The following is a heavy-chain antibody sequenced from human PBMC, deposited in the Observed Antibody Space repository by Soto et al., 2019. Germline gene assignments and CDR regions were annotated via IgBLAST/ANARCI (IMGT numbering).Heavy chain of an antibody. D-gene: IGHD3-3*01. J-gene: IGHJ4*02. V-gene: IGHV3-48*03. CDR1: GFTFSSYE. CDR2: ISSSGSTI. CDR3: ARGNRFLEWLLSPSNFDY. Sequence: PGESLKISCAASGFTFSSYEMNWVRQAPGKGLEWASYISSSGSTIYYADSVKGRFTISRDNAKNSLYLQMNSLRAEDTAVYYCARGNRFLEWLLSPSNFDYWGQGTLVTVSS.